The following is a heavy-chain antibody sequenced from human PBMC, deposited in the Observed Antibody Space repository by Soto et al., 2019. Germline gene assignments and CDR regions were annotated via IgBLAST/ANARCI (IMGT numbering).Heavy chain of an antibody. CDR1: GITLSNYW. V-gene: IGHV3-74*01. Sequence: EVQLVESGGGLVQPGGSLRLSCAASGITLSNYWVYWVRQAPGKGLVWVSRISSDGSSTSYADSVKGRFTISRDNAKNTLYLQMNSLRAEDTAVYYCAYFTSGCPTWGQGTLVTVSS. CDR2: ISSDGSST. CDR3: AYFTSGCPT. J-gene: IGHJ4*02. D-gene: IGHD6-19*01.